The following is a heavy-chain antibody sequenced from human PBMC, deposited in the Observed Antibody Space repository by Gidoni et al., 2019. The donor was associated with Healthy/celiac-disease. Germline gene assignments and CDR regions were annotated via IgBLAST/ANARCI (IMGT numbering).Heavy chain of an antibody. CDR2: INPSGST. CDR1: GGSFSGYY. CDR3: ARGGASSIAVAGTTPAG. J-gene: IGHJ4*02. V-gene: IGHV4-34*01. D-gene: IGHD6-19*01. Sequence: QVQLQQWGAGLLKPSETLSLTCAAYGGSFSGYYWSCIRQPPGKGLEWIGAINPSGSTKYTPSLKSRVTISVDTSKNQFSLKLGSVTAADTAVYYCARGGASSIAVAGTTPAGWGQGTLVTVSS.